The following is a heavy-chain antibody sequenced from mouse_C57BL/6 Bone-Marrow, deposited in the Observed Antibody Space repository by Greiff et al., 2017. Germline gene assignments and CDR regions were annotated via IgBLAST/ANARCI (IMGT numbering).Heavy chain of an antibody. D-gene: IGHD1-1*01. V-gene: IGHV1-4*01. CDR1: GYTFTSYT. Sequence: LQESGAELARPGASVTMSCKASGYTFTSYTMHWVKQRPGQGLEWIGYINPSSGYTKYNQKFKDKATLTADKSYSTAYMQLSSLTSEDSAVYYCAYYGSKGYWGQGTTLTVSS. CDR2: INPSSGYT. CDR3: AYYGSKGY. J-gene: IGHJ2*01.